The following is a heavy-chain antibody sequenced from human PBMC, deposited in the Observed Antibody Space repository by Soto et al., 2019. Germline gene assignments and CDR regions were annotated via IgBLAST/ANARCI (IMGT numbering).Heavy chain of an antibody. CDR2: INAHSGGT. V-gene: IGHV1-2*02. CDR3: AKELAPQHAYWLDP. CDR1: GFSFTGYY. Sequence: ASAKVSCKASGFSFTGYYIHWLRQAPGQGLEWMGWINAHSGGTEYAQKFQGRVTLTRDTSIATAYLALTSLTSDDTALYYCAKELAPQHAYWLDPWGQGTQVTVSS. J-gene: IGHJ5*02. D-gene: IGHD3-16*01.